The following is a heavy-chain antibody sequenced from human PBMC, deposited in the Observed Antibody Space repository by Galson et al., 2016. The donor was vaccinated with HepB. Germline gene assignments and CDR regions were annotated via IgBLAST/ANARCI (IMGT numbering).Heavy chain of an antibody. CDR3: ARIGESVGYFDH. D-gene: IGHD4-17*01. V-gene: IGHV4-4*02. CDR1: GGSVTSGNW. CDR2: IHQSGRT. Sequence: SETLFLTCVVSGGSVTSGNWWSWVRQPPGKGLEWIGEIHQSGRTNYNPSLKSRVIVSVDKSKNHFSLILSSMTAADTALYYCARIGESVGYFDHWGQGTVVAGS. J-gene: IGHJ4*02.